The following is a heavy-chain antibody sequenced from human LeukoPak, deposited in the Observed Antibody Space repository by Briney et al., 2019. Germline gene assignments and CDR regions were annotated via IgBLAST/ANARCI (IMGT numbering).Heavy chain of an antibody. Sequence: SQTLSLTCTVSGGSISSGDYYWSWIRQPPGKGLEWIGYIYYSGSTYYNPSLKSRVTISVDTSKNQFSLKLSSVTAADTAVYYCARSRDNYDFWSGGTWGQGTMVTVSS. J-gene: IGHJ3*01. CDR3: ARSRDNYDFWSGGT. D-gene: IGHD3/OR15-3a*01. CDR2: IYYSGST. CDR1: GGSISSGDYY. V-gene: IGHV4-30-4*08.